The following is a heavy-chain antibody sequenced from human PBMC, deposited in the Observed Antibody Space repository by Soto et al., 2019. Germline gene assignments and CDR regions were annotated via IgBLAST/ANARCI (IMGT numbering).Heavy chain of an antibody. CDR2: MNPNSGNT. CDR1: GYTFTSYD. V-gene: IGHV1-8*01. Sequence: QVQLVQSGAEVKKPGASVKVSCKASGYTFTSYDINWVRQATGQGLEWMGWMNPNSGNTGYAQKFQGRVTMTRNTSISTAYMELSSLRSEDTAVYYCASAGSGSYYKNYYYYYMDVWGKGTTVTVSS. J-gene: IGHJ6*03. CDR3: ASAGSGSYYKNYYYYYMDV. D-gene: IGHD3-10*01.